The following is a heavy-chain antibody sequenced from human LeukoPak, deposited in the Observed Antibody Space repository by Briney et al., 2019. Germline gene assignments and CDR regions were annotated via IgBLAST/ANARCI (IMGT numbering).Heavy chain of an antibody. Sequence: GGSLRLSCAASGFTFSNYEMKWVRQAPGKGLEWVANIKQDGGEKHYVDSVKGRFTISRDNAKNSLYLQMNSLRAEDTAVYFCVRGGAAYGYWGQGTLVTVSS. CDR1: GFTFSNYE. J-gene: IGHJ4*02. CDR2: IKQDGGEK. V-gene: IGHV3-7*05. CDR3: VRGGAAYGY. D-gene: IGHD4-17*01.